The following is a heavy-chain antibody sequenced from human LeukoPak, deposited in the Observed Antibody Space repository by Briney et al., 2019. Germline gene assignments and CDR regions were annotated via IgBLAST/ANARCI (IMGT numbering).Heavy chain of an antibody. CDR2: INHSGST. J-gene: IGHJ4*02. V-gene: IGHV4-34*01. Sequence: SETLSLTCAVYGGSFSGYYWSWIRQPPGKGLEWIGEINHSGSTNYNPSLKSRVTISVDTSKNQFSLKLSSVTAADTAVYYCAAAPGQWLVRLRSRVDYWGQGTLVTVSS. D-gene: IGHD6-19*01. CDR1: GGSFSGYY. CDR3: AAAPGQWLVRLRSRVDY.